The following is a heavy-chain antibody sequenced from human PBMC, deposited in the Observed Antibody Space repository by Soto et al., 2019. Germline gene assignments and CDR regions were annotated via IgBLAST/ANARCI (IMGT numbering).Heavy chain of an antibody. CDR1: GFTFSSHD. D-gene: IGHD3-16*02. CDR3: TTPIMITFGGVIVDY. J-gene: IGHJ4*02. Sequence: PGGSLRLSCAASGFTFSSHDMSWVRPAPGKGLEWVSTISGSGGRTYYAAPVKGRFTISRDDSKNTLYLQMNSLKTEDTAVYYCTTPIMITFGGVIVDYWGQGTLVTVSS. CDR2: ISGSGGRT. V-gene: IGHV3-23*01.